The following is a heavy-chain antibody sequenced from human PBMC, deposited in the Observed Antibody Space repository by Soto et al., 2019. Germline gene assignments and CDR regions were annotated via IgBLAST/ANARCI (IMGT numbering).Heavy chain of an antibody. CDR3: ARQTPSSSWGVDY. D-gene: IGHD6-13*01. J-gene: IGHJ4*02. Sequence: SETLSLTCTVSGGSISSSSYYWGWIRQPPGKGLEWIGSIYYSGSTYYNPSLKSRVTISVDTSKNQFSLKLSSVTAADTAVYYCARQTPSSSWGVDYWGQGTLVTVSS. CDR2: IYYSGST. V-gene: IGHV4-39*01. CDR1: GGSISSSSYY.